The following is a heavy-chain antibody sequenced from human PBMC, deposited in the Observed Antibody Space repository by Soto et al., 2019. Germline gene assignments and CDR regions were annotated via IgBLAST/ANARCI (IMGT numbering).Heavy chain of an antibody. V-gene: IGHV3-7*03. D-gene: IGHD5-18*01. J-gene: IGHJ4*02. CDR3: VTGYHSDY. CDR2: IKKDGSEK. Sequence: SGGSLRLSCAASGISTSSYWMGWVRQAPGRGLEWVASIKKDGSEKYYMDSLKGRFTISRDNALNSLYLQMNNLRAEDTAVYFCVTGYHSDYWGQGTLVTVSS. CDR1: GISTSSYW.